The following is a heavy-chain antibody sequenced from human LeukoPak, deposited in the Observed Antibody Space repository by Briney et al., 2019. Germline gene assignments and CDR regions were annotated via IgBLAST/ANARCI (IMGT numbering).Heavy chain of an antibody. CDR3: ARDRANYYDSSGYPDAFDI. CDR2: IYTSGST. D-gene: IGHD3-22*01. Sequence: PSETLSLTCTVSGGSIGSYYWSWIRQPAGKGLEWIGRIYTSGSTNYNPSLKSRVTMSVDTSKNQFSLKLSSVTAADTAVYYCARDRANYYDSSGYPDAFDIWGQGTMVTVSS. J-gene: IGHJ3*02. V-gene: IGHV4-4*07. CDR1: GGSIGSYY.